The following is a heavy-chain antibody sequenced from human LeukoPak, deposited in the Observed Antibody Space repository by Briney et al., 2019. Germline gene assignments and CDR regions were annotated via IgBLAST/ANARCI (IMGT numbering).Heavy chain of an antibody. V-gene: IGHV1-46*01. J-gene: IGHJ3*02. CDR1: GDTFTGFH. CDR2: INPAVGVS. D-gene: IGHD2/OR15-2a*01. CDR3: ARSFPADDDAPHI. Sequence: ASVKVSFKASGDTFTGFHIHWVRQAPGEGLEWVGIINPAVGVSSNAQKFQGRVTMSRDTSKSTVYMELSSLRSDDTAVYFCARSFPADDDAPHIWGQGTMVTVSS.